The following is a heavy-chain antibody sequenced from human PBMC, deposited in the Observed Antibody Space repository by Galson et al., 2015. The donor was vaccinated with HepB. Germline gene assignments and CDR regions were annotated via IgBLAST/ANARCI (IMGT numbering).Heavy chain of an antibody. D-gene: IGHD2-2*01. CDR1: GFTFSSYA. Sequence: SLRLSCAASGFTFSSYAMSWVRQAPGKGLEWVSAISGSGGRTYYAESVKGRFTISRDNSKNTLYLQMNCLRAEDTAVYYCAKGRFCSSTSSDRVGGSNFDYWGPVTLVTVSS. CDR3: AKGRFCSSTSSDRVGGSNFDY. V-gene: IGHV3-23*01. CDR2: ISGSGGRT. J-gene: IGHJ4*02.